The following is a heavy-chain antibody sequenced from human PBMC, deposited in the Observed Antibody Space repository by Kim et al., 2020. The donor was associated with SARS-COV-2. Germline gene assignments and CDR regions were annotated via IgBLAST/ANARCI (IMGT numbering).Heavy chain of an antibody. CDR2: ISSSSSYI. CDR1: GFTFSSYS. V-gene: IGHV3-21*01. D-gene: IGHD3-22*01. J-gene: IGHJ4*02. Sequence: GGSLRLSCAASGFTFSSYSMNWVRQAPGKGLEWVSSISSSSSYIYYADSVKGRFTISRDNAKNSLYLQMNSLRAEDTAVYYCASENYYDSSGYQLDYWGQGTLVTVSS. CDR3: ASENYYDSSGYQLDY.